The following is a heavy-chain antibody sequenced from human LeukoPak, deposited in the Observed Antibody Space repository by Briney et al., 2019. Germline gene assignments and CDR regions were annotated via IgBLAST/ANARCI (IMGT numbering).Heavy chain of an antibody. J-gene: IGHJ6*02. CDR2: IKSKTDGGTT. CDR3: TTEYWPLDYYYYYYYCMDF. Sequence: PGGSLRLSFAASGFTFSNAWMSWVRQAPGKRLEWVGRIKSKTDGGTTDYAAAVKGRFTISRDDSKNALYLQMNSLKTEDTAVYYCTTEYWPLDYYYYYYYCMDFWGQGTTVTVYS. CDR1: GFTFSNAW. V-gene: IGHV3-15*01. D-gene: IGHD3-22*01.